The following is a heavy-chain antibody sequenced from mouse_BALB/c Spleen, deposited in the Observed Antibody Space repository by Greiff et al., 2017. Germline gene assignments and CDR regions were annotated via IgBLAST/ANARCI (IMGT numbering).Heavy chain of an antibody. CDR2: ISPGNGDI. Sequence: VKLQQSDTELVKPGASVKISCKASGYTFTDHAIHWVKQRPEQGLEWIGYISPGNGDIKYNEKFKGKATLTADKSSSTAYMQLNSLTSEDSAVYFCKILLRYWYFDVWGAGTTVTVSS. D-gene: IGHD1-1*01. J-gene: IGHJ1*01. CDR1: GYTFTDHA. CDR3: KILLRYWYFDV. V-gene: IGHV1S53*03.